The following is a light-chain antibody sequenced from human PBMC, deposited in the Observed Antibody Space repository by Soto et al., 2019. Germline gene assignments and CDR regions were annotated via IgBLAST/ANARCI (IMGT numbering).Light chain of an antibody. Sequence: DIQMTQSPSTLSASVGDRVTITCRASQRISIWLAWYQQHPGEAPKLLIYGASYLESGVPSRFSGSGSGTEFTLTIDSLQPGDFAVYYCHQYNSYSPFTFGPGTRVDIK. J-gene: IGKJ3*01. CDR2: GAS. CDR3: HQYNSYSPFT. CDR1: QRISIW. V-gene: IGKV1-5*01.